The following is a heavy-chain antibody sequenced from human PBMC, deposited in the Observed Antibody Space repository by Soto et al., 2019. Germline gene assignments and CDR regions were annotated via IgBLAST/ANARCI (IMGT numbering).Heavy chain of an antibody. D-gene: IGHD6-13*01. CDR2: IWYDGSNK. CDR1: GFTFSSYG. Sequence: QVQLVESGGGVVQPGRSLRLSCAASGFTFSSYGMHWVRQAPGKGLEWVAVIWYDGSNKYYADSVKGRFTISRDNSKNTLYLQMKGLRAEDTAVYYCARDPGQQLDNGMDVWGHGTTVTVSS. J-gene: IGHJ6*02. CDR3: ARDPGQQLDNGMDV. V-gene: IGHV3-33*01.